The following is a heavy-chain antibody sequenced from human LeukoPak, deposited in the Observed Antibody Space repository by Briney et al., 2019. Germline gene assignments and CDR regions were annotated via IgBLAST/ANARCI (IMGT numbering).Heavy chain of an antibody. CDR2: IYTSSST. CDR3: ASVSYDIFFDY. J-gene: IGHJ4*02. V-gene: IGHV4-61*02. D-gene: IGHD3-9*01. Sequence: SQTLSLTCTVSGGSISSGSYYWTWLRQPAGKGLEWIGRIYTSSSTNYNPSLKSRVTISVDTSKNQFSLKLSSVTAADTAVYYCASVSYDIFFDYWGQGTLVTVSS. CDR1: GGSISSGSYY.